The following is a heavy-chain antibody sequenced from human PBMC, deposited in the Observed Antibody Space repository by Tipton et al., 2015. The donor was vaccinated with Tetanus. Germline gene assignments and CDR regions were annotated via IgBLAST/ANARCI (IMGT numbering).Heavy chain of an antibody. CDR1: GDSLVRGGYY. CDR3: ARRSYCSSSTCFDAFDL. D-gene: IGHD2-2*01. CDR2: IFHSRST. Sequence: TLSLTCTVSGDSLVRGGYYWTWIRHLPGKGLEWIAYIFHSRSTNYSPSLKSRVAISMDTSKNQISLKLSSVTAADTAVYYCARRSYCSSSTCFDAFDLWGQGTMVTVSS. V-gene: IGHV4-61*08. J-gene: IGHJ3*01.